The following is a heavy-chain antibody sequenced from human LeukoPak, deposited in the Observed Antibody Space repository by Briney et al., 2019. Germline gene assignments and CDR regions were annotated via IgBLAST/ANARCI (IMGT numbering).Heavy chain of an antibody. Sequence: SETLSLTCTVSGGSVSSGSYYWSWIRQPPGKGLEWIGYIYYSGSTNYNPSLKSRVTISVDTSKNQFSLKLSSVTAADTAVYYCATRSIAVAGLHYYYGMDVWGQGTTVTVSS. D-gene: IGHD6-19*01. J-gene: IGHJ6*02. CDR3: ATRSIAVAGLHYYYGMDV. CDR1: GGSVSSGSYY. V-gene: IGHV4-61*01. CDR2: IYYSGST.